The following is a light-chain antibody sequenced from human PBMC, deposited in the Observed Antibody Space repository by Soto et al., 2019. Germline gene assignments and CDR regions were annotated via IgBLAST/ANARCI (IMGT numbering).Light chain of an antibody. Sequence: EIVMTQSPATLSVSPGERATLSCRASQSVSSNLAWYQQKPGQAPRLLIYGASTRATGIPARFSGSGSGTAFNLTISSLQSEDFAVYYCQHYNNWPPYTFGQGTKLEIK. J-gene: IGKJ2*01. CDR3: QHYNNWPPYT. V-gene: IGKV3-15*01. CDR1: QSVSSN. CDR2: GAS.